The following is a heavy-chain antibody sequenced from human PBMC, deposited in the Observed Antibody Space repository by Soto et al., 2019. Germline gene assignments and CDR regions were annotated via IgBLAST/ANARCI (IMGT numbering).Heavy chain of an antibody. CDR3: GRGMRYFDWLYYYNMDG. CDR1: GGSFSGYY. J-gene: IGHJ6*02. CDR2: INHSGST. Sequence: SETLSLTCAVYGGSFSGYYWSWIRQPPGKGLEWIGEINHSGSTNSNPSLKSRVTISVDTSKNQFSLKLSSVTAADTAVYFCGRGMRYFDWLYYYNMDGWGQSTKVTAPS. V-gene: IGHV4-34*01. D-gene: IGHD3-9*01.